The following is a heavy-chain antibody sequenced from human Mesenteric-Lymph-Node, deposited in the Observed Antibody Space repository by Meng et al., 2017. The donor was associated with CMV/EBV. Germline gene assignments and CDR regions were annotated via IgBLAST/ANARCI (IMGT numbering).Heavy chain of an antibody. D-gene: IGHD2-15*01. CDR3: AGGAGSVRY. CDR1: GFSFRSYD. V-gene: IGHV3-48*04. Sequence: GGSLRLSCADSGFSFRSYDMNWVRQAPGKGLEWVSYISSSGSLVYYADSVKGRFTISRDNAKNSLYLQMNSLRAEDTAVYYCAGGAGSVRYWGQGTLVTVSS. J-gene: IGHJ4*02. CDR2: ISSSGSLV.